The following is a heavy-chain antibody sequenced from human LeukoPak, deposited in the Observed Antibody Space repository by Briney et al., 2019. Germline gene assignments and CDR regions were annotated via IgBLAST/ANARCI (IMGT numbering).Heavy chain of an antibody. CDR1: GCSISSYY. CDR2: IYHTGST. J-gene: IGHJ4*02. D-gene: IGHD6-25*01. V-gene: IGHV4-59*01. CDR3: ARRGRNSSGWQDYL. Sequence: SETLSLTCTVSGCSISSYYWSWIRQPPGKGLEWIANIYHTGSTNYNPSLSGRVTISIDTAKNQFSLKLTSVTAADTAVYYCARRGRNSSGWQDYLWGQGTLVTVSS.